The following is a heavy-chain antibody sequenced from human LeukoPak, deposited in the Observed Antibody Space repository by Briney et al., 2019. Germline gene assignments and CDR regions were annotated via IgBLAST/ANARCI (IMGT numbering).Heavy chain of an antibody. Sequence: SETLSLTCTVSGGSISTYYWSWIRQPPGKGLEWIGCIYYSGSTNYNPSLKSRVTISVDTSKNQFSLKLSSVTAADTAVYYCARDTKHYFQYNWFDPWGQGTLVTVSS. CDR2: IYYSGST. J-gene: IGHJ5*02. V-gene: IGHV4-59*12. CDR3: ARDTKHYFQYNWFDP. CDR1: GGSISTYY. D-gene: IGHD2/OR15-2a*01.